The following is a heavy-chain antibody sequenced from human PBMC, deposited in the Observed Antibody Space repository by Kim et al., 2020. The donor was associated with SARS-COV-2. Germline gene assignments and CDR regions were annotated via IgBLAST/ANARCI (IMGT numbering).Heavy chain of an antibody. D-gene: IGHD6-13*01. CDR1: GFTFSNAW. J-gene: IGHJ4*02. CDR2: IKSKTDGETT. CDR3: TTDSFDYSSSGYLDC. Sequence: GGSLRLSCATSGFTFSNAWMTWVRQAPGKGLEWVGHIKSKTDGETTDYAAPVKGRFTIARDDTKNTLYLQMHSLKPADTAAYYCTTDSFDYSSSGYLDCWGQGTLVTVSS. V-gene: IGHV3-15*01.